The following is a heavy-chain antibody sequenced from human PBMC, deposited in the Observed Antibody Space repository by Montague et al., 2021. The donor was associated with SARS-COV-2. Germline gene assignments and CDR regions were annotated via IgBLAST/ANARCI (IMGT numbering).Heavy chain of an antibody. J-gene: IGHJ4*02. CDR3: ARDRSSVRPQWLAGFDF. CDR2: VSYAGTNK. Sequence: SLRLSCPASGFTFSNYAMHWVRQAPGKGLEWVAVVSYAGTNKNXXXSXXXRFXISRDNSKNTLYLQMNSLRAEDTAVYYCARDRSSVRPQWLAGFDFWGQGSLVTVSS. V-gene: IGHV3-30*04. D-gene: IGHD6-19*01. CDR1: GFTFSNYA.